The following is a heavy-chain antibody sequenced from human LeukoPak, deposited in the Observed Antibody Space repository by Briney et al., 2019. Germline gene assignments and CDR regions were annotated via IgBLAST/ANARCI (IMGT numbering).Heavy chain of an antibody. D-gene: IGHD2-2*01. CDR1: GGSFSGYY. Sequence: KPSETLSLTCAVHGGSFSGYYWSWIRQPPGKGLEWIGEINHSGSTNYNPSLKSRVTISVDTSKNQFSLKLSSVTAADTAVYYCARGYALDYWGQGTLVTVSS. CDR3: ARGYALDY. J-gene: IGHJ4*02. V-gene: IGHV4-34*01. CDR2: INHSGST.